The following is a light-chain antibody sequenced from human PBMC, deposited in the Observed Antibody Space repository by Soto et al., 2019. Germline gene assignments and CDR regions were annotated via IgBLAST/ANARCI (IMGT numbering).Light chain of an antibody. J-gene: IGKJ4*01. Sequence: IVLTRSPATLYFSPGERATLSCRASQSVGGYLAGYQQRPGQAPRLLIYDASNRAADIPARFSGSGSRTHFTLTISSLETEDFACDYCQQRAIWPLTFGLGTKVEV. CDR3: QQRAIWPLT. CDR2: DAS. CDR1: QSVGGY. V-gene: IGKV3-11*01.